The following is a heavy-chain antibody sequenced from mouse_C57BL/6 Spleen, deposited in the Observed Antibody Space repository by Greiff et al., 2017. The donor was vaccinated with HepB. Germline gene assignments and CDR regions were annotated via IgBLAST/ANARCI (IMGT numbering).Heavy chain of an antibody. CDR2: ISSGSSTI. D-gene: IGHD4-1*01. CDR1: GFTFSEYG. V-gene: IGHV5-17*01. J-gene: IGHJ4*01. CDR3: ARLGRNAMDY. Sequence: EVQLVESGGGLVKPGGSLKLSCAASGFTFSEYGMHWVRQASEKGLEWVAYISSGSSTIYYADTVKGRVTISRDNAKNTLFLQITSLRSEDTAMYYCARLGRNAMDYWGQGTSVTVSA.